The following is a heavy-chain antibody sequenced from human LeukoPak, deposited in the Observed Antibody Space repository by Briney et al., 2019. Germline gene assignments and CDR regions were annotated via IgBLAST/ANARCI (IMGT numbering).Heavy chain of an antibody. V-gene: IGHV1-69*04. J-gene: IGHJ5*02. CDR3: ARDLDGYCSSTSCYLSWFDP. CDR2: IIPILGIA. CDR1: GGTFSSYA. D-gene: IGHD2-2*01. Sequence: SVKVSCKASGGTFSSYAISWVRQAPGQGLEWMGRIIPILGIANYAQKFQGRVTTTADKSTSTAYMELSSLRSEDTAVYYCARDLDGYCSSTSCYLSWFDPWGQGTLVTVSS.